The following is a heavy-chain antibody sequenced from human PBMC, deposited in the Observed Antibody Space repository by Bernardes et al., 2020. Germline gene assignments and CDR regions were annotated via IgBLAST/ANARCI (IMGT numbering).Heavy chain of an antibody. CDR1: GDSISSSSSYY. D-gene: IGHD6-19*01. V-gene: IGHV4-39*01. CDR2: IYYSWTT. CDR3: ARHLKAVAGRAHYYYMDV. Sequence: SEPLSLTCTVSGDSISSSSSYYWGWIRQPPRKGLEWIGSIYYSWTTYYNPSLKSRVTISVDTSKNQFSLKLNTVTAADPAVYYCARHLKAVAGRAHYYYMDVWGKGTTVTVSS. J-gene: IGHJ6*03.